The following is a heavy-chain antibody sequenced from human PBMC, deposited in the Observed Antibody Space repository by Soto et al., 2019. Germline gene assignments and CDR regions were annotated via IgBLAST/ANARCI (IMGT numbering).Heavy chain of an antibody. D-gene: IGHD3-10*01. Sequence: GGSLRLSCAASGFTFSSYAMHWVRQAPGKGLEWVAVISYDGSNKYYADSVKGRFTISRDNSKNTLYLQMNSLRAEDTAVYYCARALSTYDFTLWFGELSLPLGYWGQGTLVTVSS. V-gene: IGHV3-30-3*01. CDR3: ARALSTYDFTLWFGELSLPLGY. CDR2: ISYDGSNK. CDR1: GFTFSSYA. J-gene: IGHJ4*02.